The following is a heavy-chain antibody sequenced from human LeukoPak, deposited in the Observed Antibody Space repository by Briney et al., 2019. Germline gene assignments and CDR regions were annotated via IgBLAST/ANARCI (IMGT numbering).Heavy chain of an antibody. Sequence: GGSLRLSCAASGFTFSSYAMSWVRQAPGKGLEWVSGISDSGGNTYYAGSVKGRFTISRDNSKNMLYLQMNSLRAEDTAVYYCAKKIPTSFDPWGQGTLVTVSS. CDR3: AKKIPTSFDP. CDR1: GFTFSSYA. CDR2: ISDSGGNT. J-gene: IGHJ5*02. V-gene: IGHV3-23*01.